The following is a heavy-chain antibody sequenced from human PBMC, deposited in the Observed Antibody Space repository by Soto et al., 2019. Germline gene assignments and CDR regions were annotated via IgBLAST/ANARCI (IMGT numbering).Heavy chain of an antibody. Sequence: SETMSLTCTVSGGSISNYYWSWIRQPPGRGLEWIGHIFYSGSTNYNPALKSRVTMSVDTSKSQFSLKLSSVTAADTSVYYCAREYSLAVVAPGYWGQGILVTVSS. CDR2: IFYSGST. J-gene: IGHJ4*02. V-gene: IGHV4-59*01. CDR3: AREYSLAVVAPGY. D-gene: IGHD3-22*01. CDR1: GGSISNYY.